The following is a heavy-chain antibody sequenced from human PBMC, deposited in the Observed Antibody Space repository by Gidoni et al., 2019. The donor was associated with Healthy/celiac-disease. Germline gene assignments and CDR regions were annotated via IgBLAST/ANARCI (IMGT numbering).Heavy chain of an antibody. Sequence: QVQLQESGPGLVKPSETLSLTCTVAGGSISSYYWSWIRQPPGKGLEWIGYIYYSGSTNYNPSLKSRVTISVDTSKNQFSLKLSSVTAADTAVYYCARLRGGLRGFYYYYMDVWGKGTTVTVSS. J-gene: IGHJ6*03. D-gene: IGHD6-25*01. CDR2: IYYSGST. V-gene: IGHV4-59*01. CDR3: ARLRGGLRGFYYYYMDV. CDR1: GGSISSYY.